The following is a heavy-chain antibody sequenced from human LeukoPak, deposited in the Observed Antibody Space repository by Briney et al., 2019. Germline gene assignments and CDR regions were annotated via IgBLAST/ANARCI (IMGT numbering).Heavy chain of an antibody. V-gene: IGHV4-34*01. CDR3: ARHRTQTVVSANMRAFDV. CDR2: INHRGDT. D-gene: IGHD2-15*01. J-gene: IGHJ3*01. Sequence: SETLSLTCGVSGGSLSGYYWTWIRQPPGKALEWVGEINHRGDTAVHPSLRSRIGMSVDTSKNQFSLELRSLTAADTAMYFCARHRTQTVVSANMRAFDVWGQGTMVSVSS. CDR1: GGSLSGYY.